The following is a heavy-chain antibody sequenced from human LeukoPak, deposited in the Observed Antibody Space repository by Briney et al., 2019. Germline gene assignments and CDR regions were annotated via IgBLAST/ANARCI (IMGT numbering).Heavy chain of an antibody. CDR2: ISSSSSYI. CDR1: GVTFSSYS. Sequence: GGSLRLSCAASGVTFSSYSMNCVRHAPGKGLEWVSSISSSSSYIYYADSVKGRFTISRDNAKNSLSLQLNSLRAEDQAVYYVARSEVYYVSSGYAYSGQRKLGTVSS. J-gene: IGHJ4*02. CDR3: ARSEVYYVSSGYAY. V-gene: IGHV3-21*01. D-gene: IGHD3-22*01.